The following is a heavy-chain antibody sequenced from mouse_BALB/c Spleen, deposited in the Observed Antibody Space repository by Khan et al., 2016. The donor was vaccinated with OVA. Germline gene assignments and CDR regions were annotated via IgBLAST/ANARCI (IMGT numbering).Heavy chain of an antibody. CDR2: IRNKANGYTT. Sequence: EVQLVESGGGLVQPGGSLRLSCTTSEFTFTDYYMSWIRQPPGEALEWLGFIRNKANGYTTEYSASLKGRFTISRDNSQSILFLQMNTLRAEDSATYYCARYGGSLALDYWGQGTSVTVSS. CDR3: ARYGGSLALDY. J-gene: IGHJ4*01. CDR1: EFTFTDYY. V-gene: IGHV7-3*02.